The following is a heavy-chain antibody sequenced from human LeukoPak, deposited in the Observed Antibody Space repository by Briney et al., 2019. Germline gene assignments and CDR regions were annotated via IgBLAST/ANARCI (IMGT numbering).Heavy chain of an antibody. CDR2: VNHNGYT. Sequence: PSETLSLTCGVSGTSFTSYYWSWIRXTPGXGLEWIGEVNHNGYTNMNPSLKSRVXXXVDTSKNQFSLMMTSVTAANTAVYFCARMTTGHDYWGQGTLVTVSS. J-gene: IGHJ4*02. CDR3: ARMTTGHDY. V-gene: IGHV4-34*01. CDR1: GTSFTSYY. D-gene: IGHD4-17*01.